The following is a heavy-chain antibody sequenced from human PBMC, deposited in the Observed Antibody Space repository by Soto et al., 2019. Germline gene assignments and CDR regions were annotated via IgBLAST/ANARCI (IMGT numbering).Heavy chain of an antibody. V-gene: IGHV1-69*13. D-gene: IGHD5-12*01. CDR1: GGTFSSYA. Sequence: SVKVSCKASGGTFSSYAISWVRQAPGQGLEWMGGIIPIFGTANYAQKFQGRVTITADESTSTAYMELSSLRSEDTAVYYCARGFSGYDLGDYYYGMDVWGQGTTVTVS. CDR2: IIPIFGTA. CDR3: ARGFSGYDLGDYYYGMDV. J-gene: IGHJ6*02.